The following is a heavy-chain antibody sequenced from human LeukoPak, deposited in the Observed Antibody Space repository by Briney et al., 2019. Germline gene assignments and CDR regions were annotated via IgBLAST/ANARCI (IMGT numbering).Heavy chain of an antibody. J-gene: IGHJ4*02. Sequence: SETLSLTCTVSGGSLSSYYWSWIRRPAGKGLEWIRRIYTSGSTNYNLSFKSRVTMSVDTSKTQFCLELSSVTAADTAVYYSARIAYCSSTSCTYYFDYWGQGTLVTVSS. CDR3: ARIAYCSSTSCTYYFDY. V-gene: IGHV4-4*07. D-gene: IGHD2-2*01. CDR2: IYTSGST. CDR1: GGSLSSYY.